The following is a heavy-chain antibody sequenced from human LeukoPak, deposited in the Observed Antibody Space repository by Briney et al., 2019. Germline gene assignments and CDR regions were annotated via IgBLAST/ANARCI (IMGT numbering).Heavy chain of an antibody. Sequence: ASVKVSCKASGYTFTSYDINWVRQATGQGLEWMGWMNPNSGNTGYAQKFQGRVTMTRDTSTSTVYMELSSLRSEDTAVYYCARARVSEWFDPWGQGTLVTVSS. D-gene: IGHD1-14*01. CDR2: MNPNSGNT. J-gene: IGHJ5*02. V-gene: IGHV1-8*01. CDR3: ARARVSEWFDP. CDR1: GYTFTSYD.